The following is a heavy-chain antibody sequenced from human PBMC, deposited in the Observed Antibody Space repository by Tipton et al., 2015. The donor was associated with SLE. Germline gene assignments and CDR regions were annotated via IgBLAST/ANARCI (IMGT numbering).Heavy chain of an antibody. D-gene: IGHD3-3*01. CDR2: IYYSGST. CDR3: ARTQGVWSGYYMDY. CDR1: GGSISSGSYY. J-gene: IGHJ4*02. Sequence: TLSLTCTVSGGSISSGSYYWSWIRQPAGKGLEWSGYIYYSGSTNYNPSLKSRVTISVDTSKNQFSLKLSSVTAADTAVYYCARTQGVWSGYYMDYWGQGTLVTVSS. V-gene: IGHV4-61*10.